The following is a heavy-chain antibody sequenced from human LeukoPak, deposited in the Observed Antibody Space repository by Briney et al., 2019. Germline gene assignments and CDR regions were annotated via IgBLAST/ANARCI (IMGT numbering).Heavy chain of an antibody. Sequence: GGSLRLSCTASGFTFSSHWMTWVRQPPGKGLEWVANIKEDGGVEYYVDSVKGRFTISRDNTKNALYLQMNNLRADDTAVYFCARDSRWLLDYWGQGTLITVSS. CDR2: IKEDGGVE. CDR3: ARDSRWLLDY. V-gene: IGHV3-7*03. J-gene: IGHJ4*02. CDR1: GFTFSSHW. D-gene: IGHD6-19*01.